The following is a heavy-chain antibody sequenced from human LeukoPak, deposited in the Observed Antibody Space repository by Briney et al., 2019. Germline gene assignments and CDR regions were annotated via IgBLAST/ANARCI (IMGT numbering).Heavy chain of an antibody. Sequence: GESLKISCKGSEYRFTSYWIGWVRQMPGKGLEWMGIIYPGDSDTRYSPSFQGQVTISADKSISTAYLQWSSLKASDTVMYYCARSSGSYYSGMKDWGQGTLVTVSS. CDR2: IYPGDSDT. D-gene: IGHD1-26*01. CDR1: EYRFTSYW. J-gene: IGHJ4*02. CDR3: ARSSGSYYSGMKD. V-gene: IGHV5-51*01.